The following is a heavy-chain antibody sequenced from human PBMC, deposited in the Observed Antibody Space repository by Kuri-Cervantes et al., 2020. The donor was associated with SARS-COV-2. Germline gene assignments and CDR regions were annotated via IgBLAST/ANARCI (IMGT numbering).Heavy chain of an antibody. Sequence: SQTLSLTCAVYDGSFSDYYGSWIRQPPGKGLEWIGEINHSGTTNYNPSLKSRVTISVDASKNQFSLKLSSVTAADTAVYYCARGGYTYGYRHWGQGTLVTVSS. CDR3: ARGGYTYGYRH. CDR1: DGSFSDYY. CDR2: INHSGTT. V-gene: IGHV4-34*01. D-gene: IGHD5-18*01. J-gene: IGHJ4*02.